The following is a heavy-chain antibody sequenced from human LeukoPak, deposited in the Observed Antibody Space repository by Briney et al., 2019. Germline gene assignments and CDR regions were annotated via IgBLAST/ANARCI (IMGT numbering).Heavy chain of an antibody. V-gene: IGHV3-21*01. CDR3: ASNYDSSGYYYEGAFDI. D-gene: IGHD3-22*01. J-gene: IGHJ3*02. CDR1: GFTFSSYS. Sequence: GGSLRLSCAASGFTFSSYSMNWVLQAPGKGLEWVSSISSSSSYIYYADSVKGRFTISRDNAKNSLYLQMNSLRAEDTAVYYCASNYDSSGYYYEGAFDIWGQGTMVTVSS. CDR2: ISSSSSYI.